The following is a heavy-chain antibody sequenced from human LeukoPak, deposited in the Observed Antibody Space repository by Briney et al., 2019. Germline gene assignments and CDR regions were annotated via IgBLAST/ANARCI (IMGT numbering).Heavy chain of an antibody. CDR3: ARSAYDSSGYYYYFDY. Sequence: GESLKISCKGSRYSFTSYWIGWVRQMPGKGLEWLGIFYPGDSDTRYSPSFQGQVTISADKSISTAYLQWSSLKASDTAMYYCARSAYDSSGYYYYFDYWGQGTLVTVSS. V-gene: IGHV5-51*01. D-gene: IGHD3-22*01. CDR1: RYSFTSYW. J-gene: IGHJ4*02. CDR2: FYPGDSDT.